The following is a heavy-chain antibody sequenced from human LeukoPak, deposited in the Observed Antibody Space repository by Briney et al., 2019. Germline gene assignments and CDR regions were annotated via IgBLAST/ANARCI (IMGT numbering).Heavy chain of an antibody. Sequence: GGSLRLSCAASGFTFGSYSMNWVRQAPGKGLGWVSYISSSSSTIYYADSVKGRFTISRDNSKNTLYLQMNSLRAEDTAVYYCAKPQQGIQLFAYWGQGTLVTVSS. CDR1: GFTFGSYS. J-gene: IGHJ4*02. CDR3: AKPQQGIQLFAY. D-gene: IGHD5-18*01. V-gene: IGHV3-48*01. CDR2: ISSSSSTI.